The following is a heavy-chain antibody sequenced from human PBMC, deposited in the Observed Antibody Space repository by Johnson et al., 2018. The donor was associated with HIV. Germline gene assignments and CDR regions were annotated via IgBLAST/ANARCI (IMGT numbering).Heavy chain of an antibody. CDR2: ISGSGGST. CDR3: ASSATTVVMEGFAFDI. V-gene: IGHV3-23*04. D-gene: IGHD4-23*01. CDR1: GFTFSSYA. J-gene: IGHJ3*02. Sequence: VQLVESGGGLVQPGGSLRLSCAASGFTFSSYAMSWVRQAPGKGLVWVSAISGSGGSTYYADPVNGRFTISRDNSMNTLYLQMNSLRAEDTAVYYCASSATTVVMEGFAFDIWGQGTMVTVSS.